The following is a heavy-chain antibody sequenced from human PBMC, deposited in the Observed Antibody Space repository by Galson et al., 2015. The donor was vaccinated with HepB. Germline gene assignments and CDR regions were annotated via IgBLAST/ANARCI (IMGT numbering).Heavy chain of an antibody. Sequence: QSGAEVKKPGESLKISCKGSGYSFANFWIGWVRQMPGKGLEWMGVVYPGDSDSRYSPSFQGQVTISADKSISTAYLQWSSLKASDTAMYYCARQGDYSDFYYYYGMSVWGQGTTVTVSS. J-gene: IGHJ6*02. V-gene: IGHV5-51*01. D-gene: IGHD4-11*01. CDR2: VYPGDSDS. CDR1: GYSFANFW. CDR3: ARQGDYSDFYYYYGMSV.